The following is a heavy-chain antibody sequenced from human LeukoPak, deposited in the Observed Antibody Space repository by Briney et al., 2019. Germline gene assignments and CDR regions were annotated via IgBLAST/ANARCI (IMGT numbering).Heavy chain of an antibody. D-gene: IGHD5-24*01. J-gene: IGHJ4*02. CDR1: GFTFSTYA. Sequence: GGSLRLSCAASGFTFSTYAMTWVRQAPGKGLEWVSAISRSGDSTYYADSVKGRFTISRDNSKNTLYLQMSSLRAEDTAVYYCARSRDGYNLDYWGQGTLVTVSS. V-gene: IGHV3-23*01. CDR3: ARSRDGYNLDY. CDR2: ISRSGDST.